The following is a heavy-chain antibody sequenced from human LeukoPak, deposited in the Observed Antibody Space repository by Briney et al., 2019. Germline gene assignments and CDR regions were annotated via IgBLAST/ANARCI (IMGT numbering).Heavy chain of an antibody. D-gene: IGHD2-21*01. V-gene: IGHV4-30-2*06. J-gene: IGHJ4*02. CDR1: NESVSRGSYS. CDR3: ARAVVLINAGGGSRFYFDY. CDR2: ICYTGRT. Sequence: SETLSLTCAVANESVSRGSYSWSWMRQSPGKGLEWRVDICYTGRTYYNPSLKTRVTISDDKSTTEFSLKLKSVTAADTDMYYCARAVVLINAGGGSRFYFDYWGKGIMVTVSS.